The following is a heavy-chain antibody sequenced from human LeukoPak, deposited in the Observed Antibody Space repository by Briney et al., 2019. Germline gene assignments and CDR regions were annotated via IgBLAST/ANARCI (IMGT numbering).Heavy chain of an antibody. CDR1: GFTFSSYG. D-gene: IGHD6-13*01. V-gene: IGHV3-30*18. CDR2: ISYDGSNK. J-gene: IGHJ6*02. CDR3: AKDRIAAVGARSYGMDV. Sequence: GGSLRLSCAASGFTFSSYGMHWVRQAPGKGLERGAVISYDGSNKYYADSVKGRFTISRDNSKNTLYLQMNRLRAEDTAVYYCAKDRIAAVGARSYGMDVWGQGTTVTVSS.